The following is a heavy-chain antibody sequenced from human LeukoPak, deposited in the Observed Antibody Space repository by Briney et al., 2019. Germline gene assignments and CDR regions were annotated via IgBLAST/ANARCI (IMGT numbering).Heavy chain of an antibody. CDR2: IWYDGTNK. CDR1: GFTFSSYG. J-gene: IGHJ3*02. D-gene: IGHD3-10*01. Sequence: GGSLRLSCAASGFTFSSYGMHWVRQAPGKGLEWVALIWYDGTNKYYADSVKGRFTISRDNSKNTLYLQMNSLRAEDTAVYYCARDYVLFSDYYSSGFFDDALDIWGQGTMVTVSS. CDR3: ARDYVLFSDYYSSGFFDDALDI. V-gene: IGHV3-33*01.